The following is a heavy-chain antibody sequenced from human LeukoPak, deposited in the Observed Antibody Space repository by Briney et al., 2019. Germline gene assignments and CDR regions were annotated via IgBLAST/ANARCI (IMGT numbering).Heavy chain of an antibody. Sequence: PSETLSLTCAVYGXSFSGYYWGWIRQPPGKGLEWIGSIYYSGSTYYNPSLKSRVTISVDMSKNQFSLKLSSVTAADTAVYYCARGYDSSGYYPGYYFDYWGQGTLVTVSS. CDR3: ARGYDSSGYYPGYYFDY. CDR2: IYYSGST. CDR1: GXSFSGYY. J-gene: IGHJ4*02. D-gene: IGHD3-22*01. V-gene: IGHV4-34*01.